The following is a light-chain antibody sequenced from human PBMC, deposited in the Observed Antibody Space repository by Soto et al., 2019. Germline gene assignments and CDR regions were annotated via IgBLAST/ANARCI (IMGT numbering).Light chain of an antibody. Sequence: QSALTQPASVSGSPGQSITISCTGTSSDVGSYKFVSWYQQHPGKAPKLMIYEVSKRPSGVSHRFSGSKSGNTASLTISGLQAEDEADYYCCSYSCSSTLVFGGGTKLTVL. CDR2: EVS. J-gene: IGLJ2*01. CDR3: CSYSCSSTLV. V-gene: IGLV2-23*02. CDR1: SSDVGSYKF.